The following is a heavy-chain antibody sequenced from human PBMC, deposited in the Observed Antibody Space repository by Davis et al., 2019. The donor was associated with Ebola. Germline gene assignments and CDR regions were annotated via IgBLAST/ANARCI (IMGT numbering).Heavy chain of an antibody. CDR3: ARDGGYSYGTYYYYGMDV. J-gene: IGHJ6*02. CDR2: IIPIFGTA. Sequence: AASVKVSCKASGGTFSSYAISWVRQAPGQGLEWMGGIIPIFGTANYAQKFQGRVTITADESTSTAYMELSSLRSEDTAVYYCARDGGYSYGTYYYYGMDVWGQGTTVTVSS. V-gene: IGHV1-69*13. D-gene: IGHD5-18*01. CDR1: GGTFSSYA.